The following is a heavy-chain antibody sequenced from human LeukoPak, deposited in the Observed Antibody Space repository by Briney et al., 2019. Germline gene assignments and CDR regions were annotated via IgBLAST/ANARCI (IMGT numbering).Heavy chain of an antibody. J-gene: IGHJ5*02. CDR2: IRHDGSSK. V-gene: IGHV3-30*04. Sequence: GRSLRLSCAASGFTFSSYAMHWVRRAPGKGLEWVAFIRHDGSSKYYADSVKGRFTISRDSSKDTLYLQMNSLTSEDTAVYYCAGRVTMVSGFDPWGQGTLVAVSS. D-gene: IGHD3-10*01. CDR3: AGRVTMVSGFDP. CDR1: GFTFSSYA.